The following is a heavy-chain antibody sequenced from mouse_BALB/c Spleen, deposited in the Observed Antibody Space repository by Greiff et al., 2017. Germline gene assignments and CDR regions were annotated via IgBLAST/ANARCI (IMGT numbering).Heavy chain of an antibody. V-gene: IGHV1-18*01. Sequence: EVKLLQSGPELVKPGASMKISFKASGYSFTGYTMNWVKQSHGKKLEWIGLINPYNGGTSYNQKFKGKATLTVDKSSSTAYMGLLSLTSEDSAVYCCTRETARATSLAYWGQGTLVTVSA. CDR2: INPYNGGT. J-gene: IGHJ3*01. CDR3: TRETARATSLAY. D-gene: IGHD3-2*01. CDR1: GYSFTGYT.